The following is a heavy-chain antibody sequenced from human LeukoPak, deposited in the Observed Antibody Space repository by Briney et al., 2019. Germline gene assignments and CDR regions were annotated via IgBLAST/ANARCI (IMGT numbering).Heavy chain of an antibody. V-gene: IGHV4-59*01. J-gene: IGHJ6*02. Sequence: PSETLSLTCTVSGGSISSYYWSWIRQPPGKGLEWIGYIYYSGGTNYNPSLKGRVTISVDTSKNQFSLKLSSVTAADTAVYYCARGRYSENWYGMDVWGQGTTVTVSS. CDR1: GGSISSYY. CDR3: ARGRYSENWYGMDV. CDR2: IYYSGGT. D-gene: IGHD3-3*01.